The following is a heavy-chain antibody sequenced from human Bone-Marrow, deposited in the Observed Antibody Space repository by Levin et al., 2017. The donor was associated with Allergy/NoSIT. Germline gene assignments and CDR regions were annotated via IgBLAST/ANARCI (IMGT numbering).Heavy chain of an antibody. CDR2: IKQDGSEQ. CDR3: AKTSRSSTDTDY. D-gene: IGHD6-6*01. J-gene: IGHJ4*02. Sequence: ESLKISCAASGFTFSSFWMSWVRQAPGKGLEWVANIKQDGSEQYYLDSVKGRFTISRDNAENSLYLQMNSLRVEDTAVYYCAKTSRSSTDTDYWGQGTLVTVSS. V-gene: IGHV3-7*01. CDR1: GFTFSSFW.